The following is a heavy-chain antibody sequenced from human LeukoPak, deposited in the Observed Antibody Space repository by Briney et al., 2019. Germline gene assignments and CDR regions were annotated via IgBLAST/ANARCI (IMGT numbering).Heavy chain of an antibody. Sequence: ASVRVSCKVSGYTLTELSMHWVRQAPGKGLEWMGGFDPEDGETIYAQKFQGRVTMTEDTSTDTAYMELSSLRSEDTAVYYCATAPYDSSGYYYEFWGQGTTVTVSS. CDR2: FDPEDGET. CDR3: ATAPYDSSGYYYEF. V-gene: IGHV1-24*01. CDR1: GYTLTELS. J-gene: IGHJ6*02. D-gene: IGHD3-22*01.